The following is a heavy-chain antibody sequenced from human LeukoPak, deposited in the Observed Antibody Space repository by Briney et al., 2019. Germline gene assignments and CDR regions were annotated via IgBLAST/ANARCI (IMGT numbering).Heavy chain of an antibody. J-gene: IGHJ3*02. Sequence: SETLSLTCTVSGGSISSSSYYWGWIRQPPGKGLEWIGSIYYSGSTYYNPSLKSRVTISVDTSKNQFSLKLSSVTAADTAVYYCARELLFSSGGGAFDIWGQGTMVTVSS. CDR2: IYYSGST. CDR1: GGSISSSSYY. V-gene: IGHV4-39*07. CDR3: ARELLFSSGGGAFDI. D-gene: IGHD6-19*01.